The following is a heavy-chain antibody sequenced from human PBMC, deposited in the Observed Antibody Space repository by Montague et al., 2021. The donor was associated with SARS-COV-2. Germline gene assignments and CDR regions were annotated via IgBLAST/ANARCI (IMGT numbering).Heavy chain of an antibody. D-gene: IGHD5-12*01. CDR3: CTLGGVIVATIDYYYYGMDV. CDR1: GFTFSSYW. Sequence: SLRLSCPASGFTFSSYWMHWVRQAPGKGLVWVSRINSDGSSTSYADSVKGRFTISRDNAKNTLYLQMNSLRAEDTAVYYCCTLGGVIVATIDYYYYGMDVWGQGTTVTVSS. J-gene: IGHJ6*02. CDR2: INSDGSST. V-gene: IGHV3-74*01.